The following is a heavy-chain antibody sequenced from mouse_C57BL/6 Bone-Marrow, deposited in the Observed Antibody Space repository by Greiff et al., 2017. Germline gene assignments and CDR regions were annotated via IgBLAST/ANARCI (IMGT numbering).Heavy chain of an antibody. CDR2: IHPNSGST. CDR3: ARSGFTTVVATPAY. J-gene: IGHJ3*01. CDR1: GYTFTSYW. V-gene: IGHV1-64*01. Sequence: QVQLQQPGAELVKPGASVKLSCKASGYTFTSYWMHWVKQRPGQGLEWIGMIHPNSGSTNYNEKFKSKATLTVDKSSSTAYMQLSSLTSEDSAVYYCARSGFTTVVATPAYCGQGTLVTVSA. D-gene: IGHD1-1*01.